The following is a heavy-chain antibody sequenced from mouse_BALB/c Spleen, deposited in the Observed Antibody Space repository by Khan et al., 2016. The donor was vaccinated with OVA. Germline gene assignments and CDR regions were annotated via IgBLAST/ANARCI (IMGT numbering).Heavy chain of an antibody. V-gene: IGHV3-8*02. CDR2: ISYSGST. D-gene: IGHD1-1*01. Sequence: EVQLQESGPSLVKPSQTLSLTCSVTGDSITSGYWNWIRKFPGNKLEYMGYISYSGSTYYNPSLQSRISITRDTSKNQYYLQLNSVTTEDTATYYCGSNYYGSTYWYFDVWGAGTTVTVSS. CDR1: GDSITSGY. CDR3: GSNYYGSTYWYFDV. J-gene: IGHJ1*01.